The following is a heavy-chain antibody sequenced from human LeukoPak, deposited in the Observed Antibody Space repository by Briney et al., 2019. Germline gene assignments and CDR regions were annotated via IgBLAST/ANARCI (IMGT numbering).Heavy chain of an antibody. Sequence: ASXKVSCKTSGYTFTNDYMHWVRQAPGQGLEWMGVINPGDGTTKYAQKFQGRVTITRDTSTSTLYMELSSLRSEDTAMYYCSKVGQLVFDYWGQGTLVTVSS. CDR1: GYTFTNDY. CDR3: SKVGQLVFDY. CDR2: INPGDGTT. D-gene: IGHD6-6*01. V-gene: IGHV1-46*03. J-gene: IGHJ4*02.